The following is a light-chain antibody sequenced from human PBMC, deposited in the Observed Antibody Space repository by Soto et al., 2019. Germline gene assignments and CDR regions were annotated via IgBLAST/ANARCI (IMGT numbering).Light chain of an antibody. CDR3: SSYTRSSTYV. CDR2: EVT. Sequence: QSVLTQPASVSGSPGQSITISCTGTSSDVGDYNYVSWYQQHPGKAPKLMIYEVTDRPSRVSNRFSGSKSGNTASLTISGLQAEDEADYYCSSYTRSSTYVFGTGTKVTVL. CDR1: SSDVGDYNY. J-gene: IGLJ1*01. V-gene: IGLV2-14*01.